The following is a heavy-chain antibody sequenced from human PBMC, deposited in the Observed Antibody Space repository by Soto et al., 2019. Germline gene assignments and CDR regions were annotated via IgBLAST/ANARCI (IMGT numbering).Heavy chain of an antibody. V-gene: IGHV1-8*01. J-gene: IGHJ4*02. CDR1: GYTFTGYD. D-gene: IGHD1-26*01. CDR3: AGEKVGTTWIDF. CDR2: MNPNSGNT. Sequence: QAQLVQSGAEVKKPGASVQVSCKASGYTFTGYDINWVRQATGQGLEWMGWMNPNSGNTGYAQNFQGRVTMTRDNSITTAYMELTSLRDDDSAVYYCAGEKVGTTWIDFWGQGTLVTVSS.